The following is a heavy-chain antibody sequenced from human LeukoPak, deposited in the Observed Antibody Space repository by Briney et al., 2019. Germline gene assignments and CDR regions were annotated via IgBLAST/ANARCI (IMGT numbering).Heavy chain of an antibody. CDR2: TYYRSKWYN. V-gene: IGHV6-1*01. CDR1: GDSVSSNSVV. CDR3: AREIYYYLDV. Sequence: SQTLSLTCAISGDSVSSNSVVWNWIRQSPSRGLEWLGRTYYRSKWYNDYALSVKSRITVNPDTSKNQFSLQLNSLTPEDTAVYYCAREIYYYLDVWGKGTTVTVSS. J-gene: IGHJ6*03.